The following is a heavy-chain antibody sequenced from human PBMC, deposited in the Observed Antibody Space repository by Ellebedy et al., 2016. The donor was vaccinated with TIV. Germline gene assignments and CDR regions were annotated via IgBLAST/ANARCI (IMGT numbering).Heavy chain of an antibody. V-gene: IGHV4-39*01. CDR1: GGSISSHSYY. J-gene: IGHJ4*02. Sequence: GSLRLSCTVSGGSISSHSYYWGWIRQPPGKGLEWIGSMYYSGSTYYNLSLKSRVTISVDTSKNQFSLKLTSVTAADTAVYFCARENRWSYDFDSWGPGTLVTVSS. D-gene: IGHD4-23*01. CDR3: ARENRWSYDFDS. CDR2: MYYSGST.